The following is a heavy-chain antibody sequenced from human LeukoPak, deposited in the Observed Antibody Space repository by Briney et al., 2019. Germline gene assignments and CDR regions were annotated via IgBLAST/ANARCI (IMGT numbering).Heavy chain of an antibody. CDR1: GGSISSGGYY. CDR3: ARVVGLFKWAFDY. D-gene: IGHD2-15*01. CDR2: IYYSGST. Sequence: NPSETLSLTCTVSGGSISSGGYYWSWIRQHPGKGLEWIGYIYYSGSTYYNPSLKSRVTISVDTSKNQFSLKLSSVTAADTAVYYCARVVGLFKWAFDYWGQGTLVTVSS. V-gene: IGHV4-31*03. J-gene: IGHJ4*02.